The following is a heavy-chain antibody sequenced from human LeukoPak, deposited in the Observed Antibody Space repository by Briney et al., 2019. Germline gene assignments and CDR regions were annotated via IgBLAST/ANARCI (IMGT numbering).Heavy chain of an antibody. J-gene: IGHJ4*02. CDR1: GYSISSGYY. CDR2: IYHSGST. V-gene: IGHV4-38-2*01. Sequence: PSETLSLTCAVSGYSISSGYYWGWIRQPPGKGLEWIGSIYHSGSTYYNPSLKSRVTISVDTSKNQLSLKLSSVTAADTAVYYCARHGVAGTPYYFDYWGQGTLVTVSS. D-gene: IGHD6-19*01. CDR3: ARHGVAGTPYYFDY.